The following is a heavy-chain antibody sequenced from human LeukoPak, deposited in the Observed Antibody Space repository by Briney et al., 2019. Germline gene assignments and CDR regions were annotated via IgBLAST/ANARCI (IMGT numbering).Heavy chain of an antibody. CDR3: AREGYRDTSLDY. Sequence: PGGSLRLSCAASGFTFSRYWMSWARQAPGKGLEWVANIKQDGSEKYYVDSVKGRFTISRDNAENSLYLQVNSLRADDTAVYYCAREGYRDTSLDYWGQGTLVTVSS. D-gene: IGHD5-18*01. CDR1: GFTFSRYW. CDR2: IKQDGSEK. J-gene: IGHJ4*02. V-gene: IGHV3-7*05.